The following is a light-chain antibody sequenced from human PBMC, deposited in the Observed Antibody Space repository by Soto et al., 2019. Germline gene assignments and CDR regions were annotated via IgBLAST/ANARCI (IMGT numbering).Light chain of an antibody. V-gene: IGKV1-33*01. Sequence: DIEVTQSPSSLSASVGDRVTITCRASHGISTYLTWYQHESGKAPKLLIYGASKLEPGVPSRFSGSGSGTIFTLTISGLQPEDIATYFCQQYEALPPTFGGGTRVEIK. CDR2: GAS. CDR3: QQYEALPPT. J-gene: IGKJ4*01. CDR1: HGISTY.